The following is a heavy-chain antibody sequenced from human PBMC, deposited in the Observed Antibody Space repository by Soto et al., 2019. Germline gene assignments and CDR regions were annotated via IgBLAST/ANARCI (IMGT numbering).Heavy chain of an antibody. J-gene: IGHJ4*02. CDR3: ARSTLYYYDSSGYFLY. Sequence: QLQLQESGPGLVKPSETLSLTCTVSGGSISSSSYYWGWIRQPPGKGLEWIGSIYYSGGTYYNPSLKSRVTISVDTSKNQFSLKLSSVTAADTAVYYCARSTLYYYDSSGYFLYWGQGTLVTVSS. CDR2: IYYSGGT. D-gene: IGHD3-22*01. CDR1: GGSISSSSYY. V-gene: IGHV4-39*01.